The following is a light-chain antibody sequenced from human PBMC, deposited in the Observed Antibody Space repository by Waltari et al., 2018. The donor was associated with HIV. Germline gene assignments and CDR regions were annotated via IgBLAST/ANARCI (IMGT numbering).Light chain of an antibody. CDR2: TDN. J-gene: IGLJ3*02. CDR1: SSNIGINT. CDR3: AAWDVTLHGWV. V-gene: IGLV1-44*01. Sequence: QSVLTQSPSASGTPGQRVTISCSGSSSNIGINTINWFQQRPGTAPTLLLFTDNERPSGVPDRFSGSKSGTSASLAISGLQSEDEANYYCAAWDVTLHGWVFGGGTKVTVL.